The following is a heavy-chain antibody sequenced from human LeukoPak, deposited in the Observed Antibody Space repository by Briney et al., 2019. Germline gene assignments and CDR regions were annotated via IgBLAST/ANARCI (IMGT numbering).Heavy chain of an antibody. V-gene: IGHV4-34*01. CDR3: ASISLVRIAAAVDNWFDP. D-gene: IGHD6-13*01. Sequence: SETLSLTCAVYGGSFSGYYWSWIRQPPGKGLEWIGEINHSGSTNYNPSLQSRVTISVDTSKDQFSLKLSSVTAADTAVYYCASISLVRIAAAVDNWFDPWGQGTLVTVSS. CDR1: GGSFSGYY. J-gene: IGHJ5*02. CDR2: INHSGST.